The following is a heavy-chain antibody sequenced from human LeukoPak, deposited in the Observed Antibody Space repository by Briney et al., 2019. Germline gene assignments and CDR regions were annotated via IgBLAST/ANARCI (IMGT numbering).Heavy chain of an antibody. J-gene: IGHJ4*02. D-gene: IGHD6-19*01. CDR2: ISTTSTIM. Sequence: GGSLRLSCATSGFTFSDSYMTWIRQAPGEGLEWISYISTTSTIMYYADSVKGRFTISRDNAKNSLYLQMNSLRADDTAVYYCVRVRDTSASPYFDFWGQGTLVTVSS. V-gene: IGHV3-11*01. CDR3: VRVRDTSASPYFDF. CDR1: GFTFSDSY.